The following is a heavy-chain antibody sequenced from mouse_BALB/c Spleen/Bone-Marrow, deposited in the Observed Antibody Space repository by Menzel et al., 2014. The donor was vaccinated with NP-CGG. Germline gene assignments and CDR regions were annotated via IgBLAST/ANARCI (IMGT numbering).Heavy chain of an antibody. CDR1: GYTFTDYY. D-gene: IGHD1-1*01. Sequence: QVQLQHSGAELARPGASVKLSCKASGYTFTDYYINWVKQRTGQGLEWIGEIYPGSGNTYYNEKFKGKATLTADKSFSTAYMRLSSLTSEDSAVYFCAKGGYGSSYVRYYAMDYWGQGTSVTVSS. J-gene: IGHJ4*01. CDR3: AKGGYGSSYVRYYAMDY. V-gene: IGHV1-77*01. CDR2: IYPGSGNT.